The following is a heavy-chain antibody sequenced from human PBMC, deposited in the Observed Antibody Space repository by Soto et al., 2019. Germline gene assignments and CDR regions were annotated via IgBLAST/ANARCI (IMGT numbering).Heavy chain of an antibody. CDR2: IWYDGSNK. CDR1: GFTFSSYG. Sequence: TGGSLRLSCAASGFTFSSYGMHWVRQAPGKGLEWVAVIWYDGSNKYYADSVKGRFTISRDNSKNTLYLQMNSLRAEDTAVYYCARNLWFGTDGELYSALSHWGQGTLVTVSS. J-gene: IGHJ4*02. V-gene: IGHV3-33*01. CDR3: ARNLWFGTDGELYSALSH. D-gene: IGHD3-10*01.